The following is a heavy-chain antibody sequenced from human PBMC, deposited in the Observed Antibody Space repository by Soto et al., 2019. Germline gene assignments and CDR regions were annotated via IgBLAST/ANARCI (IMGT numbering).Heavy chain of an antibody. CDR2: ISGSGGST. J-gene: IGHJ4*02. Sequence: EVQLLESGGGLVQPGGSLRLSCAASGFTFSSYAMSWVRQAPGKGLEWVSAISGSGGSTYYADSVKGRFTISRDNSKNRLYLQMNSLRAEDTAVYYCAKSVTYYDILTGYYNPIYYFYYWGQGTLVTVSS. CDR3: AKSVTYYDILTGYYNPIYYFYY. CDR1: GFTFSSYA. D-gene: IGHD3-9*01. V-gene: IGHV3-23*01.